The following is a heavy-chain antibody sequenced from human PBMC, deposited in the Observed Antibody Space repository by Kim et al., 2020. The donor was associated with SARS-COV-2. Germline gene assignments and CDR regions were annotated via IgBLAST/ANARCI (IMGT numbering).Heavy chain of an antibody. CDR3: ARALAAGPYYYGMDV. Sequence: SVKVSCKASGGTFSSYAISWVRQAPGQGLEWMGGIIPIFGTANYAQKFQGRVTITADESTSTAYMELSSLSSDDTAVYYCARALAAGPYYYGMDVWGQGTTVTVSS. J-gene: IGHJ6*02. D-gene: IGHD6-13*01. V-gene: IGHV1-69*13. CDR1: GGTFSSYA. CDR2: IIPIFGTA.